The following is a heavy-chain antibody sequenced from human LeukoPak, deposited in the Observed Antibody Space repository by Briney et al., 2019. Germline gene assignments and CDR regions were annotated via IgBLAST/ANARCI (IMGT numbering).Heavy chain of an antibody. CDR2: IIPMFRTE. Sequence: SVKVSCKASGGTFSTYAINWVRQAPGQGLEWMGGIIPMFRTENYAQKFQGRVTITADKSTSTVYMELSSLRSEDTAVYYCARVPDYYENTAGGDIWGQGTMVIVSS. D-gene: IGHD3-22*01. J-gene: IGHJ3*02. CDR1: GGTFSTYA. CDR3: ARVPDYYENTAGGDI. V-gene: IGHV1-69*06.